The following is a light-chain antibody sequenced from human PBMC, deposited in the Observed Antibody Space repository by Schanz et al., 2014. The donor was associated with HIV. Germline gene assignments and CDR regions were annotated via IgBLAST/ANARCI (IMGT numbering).Light chain of an antibody. J-gene: IGKJ4*01. CDR1: QDVSSN. CDR3: QHFDHSVVT. CDR2: GAF. Sequence: EIMMTQSPGTLSVSPGERAVLSCRATQDVSSNLAWYQQKPGQAPRLLIYGAFTRATGIPARFSGSGSGTDFTLTITGLEPEDFAVYYCQHFDHSVVTFGGGTKVEIK. V-gene: IGKV3-15*01.